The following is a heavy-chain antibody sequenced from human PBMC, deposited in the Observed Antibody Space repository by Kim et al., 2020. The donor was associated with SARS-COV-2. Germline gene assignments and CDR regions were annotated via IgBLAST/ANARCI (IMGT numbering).Heavy chain of an antibody. CDR1: GYTFTSYA. CDR2: INAGNGNT. V-gene: IGHV1-3*01. CDR3: ASAATIAPVDDPGYYYYGMDV. D-gene: IGHD5-12*01. Sequence: ASVKVSCKASGYTFTSYAMHWVRQAPGQRLEWMGWINAGNGNTKYSQKFQGRVTITRDTSASTAYMELSSLRSEDTAVYYCASAATIAPVDDPGYYYYGMDVWGQGTTVTVSS. J-gene: IGHJ6*02.